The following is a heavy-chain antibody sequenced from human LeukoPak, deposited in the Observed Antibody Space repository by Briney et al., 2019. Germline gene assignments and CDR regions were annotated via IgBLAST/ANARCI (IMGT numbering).Heavy chain of an antibody. CDR2: INHSGST. CDR3: ARHRDYYDSSGYYYAWQGGTLDY. J-gene: IGHJ4*02. CDR1: GGSFSGYY. D-gene: IGHD3-22*01. V-gene: IGHV4-34*01. Sequence: SETLSLTCAVYGGSFSGYYWSWIRQPPGKGLEWIGEINHSGSTNYNPSLKSRVTISADTSKNQFSLKLSSVTAADTAVYYCARHRDYYDSSGYYYAWQGGTLDYWGQGTLVTVSS.